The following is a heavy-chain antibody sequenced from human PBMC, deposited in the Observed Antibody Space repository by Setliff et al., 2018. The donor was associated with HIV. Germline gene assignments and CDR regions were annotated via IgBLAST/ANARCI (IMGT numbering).Heavy chain of an antibody. Sequence: ASVKVSCKASGYTFTGYFIHWVRQAPGQGLEWMGWISPHNGNRRILRRFQGRVTMTRDTSINTAYMELSGLTSDDTAVYYCARQLSNSFDYWGQGTLVTVSS. CDR1: GYTFTGYF. CDR3: ARQLSNSFDY. D-gene: IGHD1-1*01. V-gene: IGHV1-2*02. J-gene: IGHJ4*02. CDR2: ISPHNGNR.